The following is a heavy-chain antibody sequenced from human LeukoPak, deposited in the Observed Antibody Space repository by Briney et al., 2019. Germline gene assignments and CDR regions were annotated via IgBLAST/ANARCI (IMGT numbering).Heavy chain of an antibody. J-gene: IGHJ5*02. CDR3: ARHEDPISSWYES. D-gene: IGHD6-13*01. V-gene: IGHV5-51*01. CDR2: IFPDDSDT. CDR1: GYNFSNYW. Sequence: GESLKISCQGSGYNFSNYWIGWVRHLPGRGLEWMGTIFPDDSDTRYSPSFRGQVTMSADRSINTAYLHWRSLKASDTAMYYCARHEDPISSWYESWGQGTLVTVSS.